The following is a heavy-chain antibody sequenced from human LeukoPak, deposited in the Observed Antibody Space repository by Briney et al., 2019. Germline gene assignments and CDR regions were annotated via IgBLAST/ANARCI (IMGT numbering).Heavy chain of an antibody. CDR2: IYYSGST. D-gene: IGHD6-13*01. Sequence: SETLSLTCSVSGGSISSYYWSWIRQPPGKGLEWVGYIYYSGSTNYNPSLKSRVTISVDTSKNQFSLKLSSVTAADTAVYYCARRTRQQLVPPIRYYYYMDVWGKGTTVTISS. J-gene: IGHJ6*03. V-gene: IGHV4-59*12. CDR1: GGSISSYY. CDR3: ARRTRQQLVPPIRYYYYMDV.